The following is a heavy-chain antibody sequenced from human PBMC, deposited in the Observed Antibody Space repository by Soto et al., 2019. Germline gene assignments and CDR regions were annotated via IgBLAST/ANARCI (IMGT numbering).Heavy chain of an antibody. V-gene: IGHV4-4*07. D-gene: IGHD1-26*01. Sequence: SQTLSLSCTVSGGSMSSYYWNWVRQPAGRGLEWIGRIYARGDTNYNPSLKSRVTMFVDRSTNEFSLRLTSVTAADTAVYYCAGIGEEVYYGMDVWGQGSTVTVSS. CDR3: AGIGEEVYYGMDV. CDR1: GGSMSSYY. J-gene: IGHJ6*02. CDR2: IYARGDT.